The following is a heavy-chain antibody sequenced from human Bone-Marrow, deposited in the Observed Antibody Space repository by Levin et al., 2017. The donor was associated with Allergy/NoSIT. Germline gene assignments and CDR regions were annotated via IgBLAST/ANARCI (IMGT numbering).Heavy chain of an antibody. Sequence: SCAASGFTFSSYAMSWVRQAPGKGLEWVSAISGSGGSTYYADSVKGRFTISRDNSKNTLYLQMNSLRAEDTAVYYCAKTPYYDFWSGYYRGAGFDYWGQGTLVTVSS. J-gene: IGHJ4*02. CDR1: GFTFSSYA. V-gene: IGHV3-23*01. CDR2: ISGSGGST. D-gene: IGHD3-3*01. CDR3: AKTPYYDFWSGYYRGAGFDY.